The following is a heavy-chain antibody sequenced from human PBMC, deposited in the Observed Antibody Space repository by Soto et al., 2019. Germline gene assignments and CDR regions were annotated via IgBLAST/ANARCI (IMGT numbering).Heavy chain of an antibody. D-gene: IGHD3-10*01. CDR1: GFTFSDHW. V-gene: IGHV3-7*01. CDR3: ARVKTSPRSAG. Sequence: EVQLVESGGGLVQPGGSLRLSCVAAGFTFSDHWMSWVRQAPGKGLEWVANIKEDGSEKYYVDTVKGRFTISRDNAENSLYLPMDSLRAEDTAVYFCARVKTSPRSAGGGQGTLVTVSS. J-gene: IGHJ4*02. CDR2: IKEDGSEK.